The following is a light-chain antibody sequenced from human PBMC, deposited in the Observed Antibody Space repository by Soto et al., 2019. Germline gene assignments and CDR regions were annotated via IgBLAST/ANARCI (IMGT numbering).Light chain of an antibody. Sequence: DIQMTQSPSSLSASVGDRVTITCRASQDIKDNLAWYQQRPGRVPKVVIYGASTLQPGVPPRFSGSGSGTDFTLPSGSLQPEDIATYYCQKYDRVPWTFGQGNKVEIK. CDR3: QKYDRVPWT. CDR1: QDIKDN. V-gene: IGKV1-27*01. J-gene: IGKJ1*01. CDR2: GAS.